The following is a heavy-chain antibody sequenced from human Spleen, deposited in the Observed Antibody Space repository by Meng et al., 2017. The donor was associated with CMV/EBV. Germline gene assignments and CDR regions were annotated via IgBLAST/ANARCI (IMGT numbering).Heavy chain of an antibody. CDR3: ARSRYCSSTSCYISWFDP. CDR1: RSFSGYY. Sequence: RSFSGYYRRWSRQPAGTGLEWIGEINHSGSTNYNPSLKSRVTISVDTSKNQFSLKLSSVTAADTAVYYCARSRYCSSTSCYISWFDPWGQGTLVTVSS. D-gene: IGHD2-2*02. J-gene: IGHJ5*02. V-gene: IGHV4-34*01. CDR2: INHSGST.